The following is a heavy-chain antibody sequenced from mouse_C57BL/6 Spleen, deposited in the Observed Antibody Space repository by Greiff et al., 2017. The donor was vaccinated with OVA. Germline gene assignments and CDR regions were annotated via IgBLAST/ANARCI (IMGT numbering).Heavy chain of an antibody. CDR3: ARGGVVAPAY. V-gene: IGHV1-50*01. CDR2: IDPSDSYT. J-gene: IGHJ4*01. D-gene: IGHD1-1*01. CDR1: GYTFTSYW. Sequence: QVQLQQPGAELVKPGASVKLSCKASGYTFTSYWMQWVKQRPGQGLEWIGEIDPSDSYTNYNQKFKGKATLTVDTSSSTAYMQLSSLTSEDSAVFYCARGGVVAPAYWGQGTSVTVSS.